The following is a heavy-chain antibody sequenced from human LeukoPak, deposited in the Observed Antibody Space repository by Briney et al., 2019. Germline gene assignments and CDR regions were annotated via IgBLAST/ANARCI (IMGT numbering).Heavy chain of an antibody. CDR2: INSKGDGGTT. V-gene: IGHV3-15*01. CDR3: TTRYCSSTSCYEYYFYYFMDV. J-gene: IGHJ6*03. CDR1: GFTFSNAW. Sequence: GGSLRLSCAASGFTFSNAWMTWVRQAPGKGLEWVGLINSKGDGGTTDYAAPVKGRFTISRDDSKNTLYLQMNSPKTEDTAVYYCTTRYCSSTSCYEYYFYYFMDVWGKGTTVTVSS. D-gene: IGHD2-2*01.